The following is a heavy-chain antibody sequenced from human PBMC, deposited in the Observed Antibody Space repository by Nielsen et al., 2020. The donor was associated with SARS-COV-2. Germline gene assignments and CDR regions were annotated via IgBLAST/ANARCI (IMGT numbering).Heavy chain of an antibody. CDR2: ISYDGSNA. Sequence: GESLKISCAASGFIFSSHAMHWVRQAPGKGLEWLTIISYDGSNALYADAVKGRFTISRDDSKNTLYLQLNSLRLEDTAVYFCARETIDHTSSFVDYWGQGTLVTVSP. J-gene: IGHJ4*02. V-gene: IGHV3-30*04. CDR1: GFIFSSHA. D-gene: IGHD6-6*01. CDR3: ARETIDHTSSFVDY.